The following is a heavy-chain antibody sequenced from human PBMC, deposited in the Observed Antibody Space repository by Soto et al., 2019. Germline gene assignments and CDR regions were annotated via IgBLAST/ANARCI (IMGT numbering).Heavy chain of an antibody. CDR2: IYWDDDK. J-gene: IGHJ4*02. CDR3: AHGYYGSGSYQSADY. Sequence: QITLKESGPTLVKPTQTLTLTCTFSGFSLSTTGVGVGWIRQPPGKALEWLALIYWDDDKRYSPSVKSRLTITKDPSKNQVVLTMTNMDPVDTATYYCAHGYYGSGSYQSADYWGQGTLVTVSS. V-gene: IGHV2-5*02. CDR1: GFSLSTTGVG. D-gene: IGHD3-10*01.